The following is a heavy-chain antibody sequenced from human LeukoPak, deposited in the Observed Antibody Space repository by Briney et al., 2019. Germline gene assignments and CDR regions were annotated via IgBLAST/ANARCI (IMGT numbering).Heavy chain of an antibody. CDR2: ISSSGSTI. CDR1: GFTFSSYE. CDR3: AELGITMIGAV. V-gene: IGHV3-48*03. D-gene: IGHD3-10*02. J-gene: IGHJ6*04. Sequence: GGSLRLSCAASGFTFSSYEMNWVRQAPGKGLGWVSYISSSGSTIYYADSVKGRFTISRDNAKNSLYLQMNSLRAEYTAVYYCAELGITMIGAVWGKGTTVTISS.